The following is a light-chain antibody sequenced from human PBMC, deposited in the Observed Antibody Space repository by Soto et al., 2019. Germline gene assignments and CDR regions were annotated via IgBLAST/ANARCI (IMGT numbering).Light chain of an antibody. CDR1: LSDVGSSKY. V-gene: IGLV2-14*01. J-gene: IGLJ3*02. CDR3: SSYTTSTSRV. CDR2: QVT. Sequence: QSALTQPASVSGYPGQSITISCTGALSDVGSSKYVSWYQQHPGKAPKLMIFQVTDRPSGVSDRFSGSKSGDTASLTISGLQAEDEADYYCSSYTTSTSRVFGGGTKLTVL.